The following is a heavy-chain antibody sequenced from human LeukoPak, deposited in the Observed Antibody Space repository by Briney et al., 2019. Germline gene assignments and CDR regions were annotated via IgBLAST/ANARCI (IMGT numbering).Heavy chain of an antibody. V-gene: IGHV3-21*01. Sequence: PGGSLRLSCAASGFTFTRYTTNWVRQAPGKGLEWVSSIGSSSTFIYYADSVKGRFTISRDNAKNSLFLQMNSLRADDTAVYYCAKAHPGFDYWGQGTLVTVSS. CDR3: AKAHPGFDY. CDR1: GFTFTRYT. J-gene: IGHJ4*02. CDR2: IGSSSTFI.